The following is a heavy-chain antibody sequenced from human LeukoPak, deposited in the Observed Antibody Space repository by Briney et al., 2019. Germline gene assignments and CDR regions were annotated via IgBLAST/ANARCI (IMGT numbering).Heavy chain of an antibody. CDR1: GFTFSSSW. J-gene: IGHJ4*02. Sequence: PGGSLRLSGAAPGFTFSSSWMPWVRQAPGKGLVWVSRITPDGRSPKYADFVEARFPTSRDNAKNPLYLQMSGLRAEDTAAYYCVRGNFHGGIDYWGQGTLVTVSS. CDR2: ITPDGRSP. CDR3: VRGNFHGGIDY. V-gene: IGHV3-74*01.